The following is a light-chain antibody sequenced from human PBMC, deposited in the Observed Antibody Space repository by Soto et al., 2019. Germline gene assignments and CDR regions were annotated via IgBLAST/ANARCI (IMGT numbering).Light chain of an antibody. J-gene: IGKJ2*01. CDR3: QQYGSSPSYT. CDR1: QSVATN. CDR2: GAS. V-gene: IGKV3-15*01. Sequence: EIVMTQSPATLSVSPGERATLSCRASQSVATNLAWYQQKPGQSPRLLIYGASTRATGIPAGFSGDGSGTEFTLTISSLQSEDFAVYFCQQYGSSPSYTFGQGTKLEIK.